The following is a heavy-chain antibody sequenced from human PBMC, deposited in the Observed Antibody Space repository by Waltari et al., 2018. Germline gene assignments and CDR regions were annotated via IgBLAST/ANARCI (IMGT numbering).Heavy chain of an antibody. CDR3: ASTYSGYLLVFDY. Sequence: EVQLVESGGGLIQPGGSLRLSCAASGFTVSSNYMSWVRQAPGKGLGGVSVIYSGGSTYYADSVKGRFTISRDNSKNTLYLQMNSLRAEDTAVYYCASTYSGYLLVFDYWGQGTLVTVSS. J-gene: IGHJ4*02. CDR1: GFTVSSNY. D-gene: IGHD3-22*01. CDR2: IYSGGST. V-gene: IGHV3-53*01.